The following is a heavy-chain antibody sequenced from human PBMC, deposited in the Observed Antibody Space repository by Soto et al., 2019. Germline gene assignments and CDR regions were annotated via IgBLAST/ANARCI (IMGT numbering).Heavy chain of an antibody. CDR1: CGCVSSGDYY. J-gene: IGHJ6*02. CDR2: IYYSGST. V-gene: IGHV4-30-4*01. Sequence: TLSLTCTVCCGCVSSGDYYWSWIRQPPGKGLEWIGYIYYSGSTYYNPSLKSRVTISVDTSKNQFSLKLSSVTAADTAVYYCAREIRYYYGMDVWGQGTTVTVSS. CDR3: AREIRYYYGMDV.